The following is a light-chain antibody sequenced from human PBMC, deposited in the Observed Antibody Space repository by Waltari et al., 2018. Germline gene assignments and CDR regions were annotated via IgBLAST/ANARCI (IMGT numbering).Light chain of an antibody. Sequence: DIVMTQSPLSLSVTPGEPASISCSSSQSLLHSNGYNYLGWYLQKPGQSPQLLIYLGSNRASGVPERFSGSASGTDFTLKLSRVEAEDVGVYYCMQALQTPWTLGQGTKVAI. CDR1: QSLLHSNGYNY. J-gene: IGKJ1*01. CDR2: LGS. V-gene: IGKV2-28*01. CDR3: MQALQTPWT.